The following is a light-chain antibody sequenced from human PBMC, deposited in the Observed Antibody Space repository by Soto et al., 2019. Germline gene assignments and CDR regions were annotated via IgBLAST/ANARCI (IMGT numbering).Light chain of an antibody. V-gene: IGLV2-11*02. J-gene: IGLJ3*02. CDR3: CSYAGSNTWV. CDR2: AVT. CDR1: SSDVGGYNY. Sequence: QSALTQPRSVPGSPGQSVTISCNGASSDVGGYNYVSWHQQHPGKAPKLIIFAVTQRPSGVPDRFSGSKSGNTASLTISGLQADDEADYYCCSYAGSNTWVFGGGTQLTVL.